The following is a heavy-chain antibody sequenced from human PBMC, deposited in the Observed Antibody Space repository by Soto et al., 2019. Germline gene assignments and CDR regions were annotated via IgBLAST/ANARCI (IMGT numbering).Heavy chain of an antibody. D-gene: IGHD5-18*01. CDR3: AKDQDSYGPYYYGMDV. CDR1: GFTFSSYA. CDR2: ISGSGGST. Sequence: PGGSLRLSCAASGFTFSSYAMSWVRQAPGKGLEWVSAISGSGGSTYYADSVKGRFTISRDNSKNTLYLQMNSLRAEDTAVYYCAKDQDSYGPYYYGMDVWGQGTTVTVSS. J-gene: IGHJ6*02. V-gene: IGHV3-23*01.